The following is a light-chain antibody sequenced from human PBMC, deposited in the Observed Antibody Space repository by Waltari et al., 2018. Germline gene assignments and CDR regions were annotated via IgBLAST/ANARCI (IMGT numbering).Light chain of an antibody. V-gene: IGLV2-23*01. Sequence: QSALTQPASVSGSPGQSITISCTGTSSDVGSYDLVSWYQHHPGKAPKLMIDEATQRPSGVSDRFSGSKSGNTASLTISGLQSEDEADYYCCSYVGDVTWVFGGGTKLTVL. J-gene: IGLJ3*02. CDR2: EAT. CDR3: CSYVGDVTWV. CDR1: SSDVGSYDL.